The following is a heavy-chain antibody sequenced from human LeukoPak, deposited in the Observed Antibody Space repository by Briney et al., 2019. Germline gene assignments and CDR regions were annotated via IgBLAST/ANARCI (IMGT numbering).Heavy chain of an antibody. V-gene: IGHV3-53*01. J-gene: IGHJ6*02. CDR3: ARDGIVATIEGARYRYYYYGMDV. CDR2: IYSGGST. Sequence: GGSLRLSCAPSGFTVSSNYMSWVRQAPGEGLECVSVIYSGGSTYYADSVKGRFTISRDNSKNTLYLQMNSLRAEDTAVYYCARDGIVATIEGARYRYYYYGMDVWGQGTTVTVSS. D-gene: IGHD5-12*01. CDR1: GFTVSSNY.